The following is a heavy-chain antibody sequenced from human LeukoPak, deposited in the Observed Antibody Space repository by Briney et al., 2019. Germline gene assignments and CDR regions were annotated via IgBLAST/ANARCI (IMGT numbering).Heavy chain of an antibody. J-gene: IGHJ4*02. CDR2: INHSGST. CDR1: GGSFSGYY. Sequence: SETLSLTCAVYGGSFSGYYWSWIRQPPGKGLERIGEINHSGSTNYNPSLKSRVTISVDTSKNQFSLKLSSVTAADTAVYYCARGSSGYFNWGQGTLVTVSS. CDR3: ARGSSGYFN. V-gene: IGHV4-34*01. D-gene: IGHD3-22*01.